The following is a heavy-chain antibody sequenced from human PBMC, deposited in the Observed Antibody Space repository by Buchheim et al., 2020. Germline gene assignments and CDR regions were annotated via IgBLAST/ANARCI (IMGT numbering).Heavy chain of an antibody. Sequence: QVQLQQWGAGLLKPSETLSLTCAVYGGSFSGYYWSWIRQPPGKGLEWIGEINNSGSTNYNPSLKSRVTISVDTSTNQIPLKLSSVTAADTAVYYCARGRGNGMDVWGQGTT. CDR1: GGSFSGYY. J-gene: IGHJ6*02. CDR2: INNSGST. V-gene: IGHV4-34*01. CDR3: ARGRGNGMDV.